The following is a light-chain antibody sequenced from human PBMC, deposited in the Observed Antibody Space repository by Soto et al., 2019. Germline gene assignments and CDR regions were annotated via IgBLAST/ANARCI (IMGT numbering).Light chain of an antibody. CDR3: QQYGSSPWT. Sequence: EIVLTQSPGTLSLSPGERATLSCRASQSVRNNYLAWYQQKPGQAPRLLIYAASGRATGIPDRFSGSGSGTDFTLTISRLEPDEFAVYHCQQYGSSPWTFSQGTKVEIK. J-gene: IGKJ1*01. V-gene: IGKV3-20*01. CDR2: AAS. CDR1: QSVRNNY.